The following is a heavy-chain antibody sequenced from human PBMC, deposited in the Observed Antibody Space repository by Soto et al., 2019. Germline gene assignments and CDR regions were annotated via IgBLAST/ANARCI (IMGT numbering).Heavy chain of an antibody. V-gene: IGHV4-34*01. CDR3: ARDKFGGDSSSWYGRAHYYYYGMDV. J-gene: IGHJ6*02. Sequence: PSETLSLTCAVYGGSFSGYYWSWIRQPPGKXLEWIGEINHSGSTNYNPSLKSRVTISVDTSKNQFSLKLSSVTAADTAVYYCARDKFGGDSSSWYGRAHYYYYGMDVWGQGTTVTVSS. CDR2: INHSGST. D-gene: IGHD6-13*01. CDR1: GGSFSGYY.